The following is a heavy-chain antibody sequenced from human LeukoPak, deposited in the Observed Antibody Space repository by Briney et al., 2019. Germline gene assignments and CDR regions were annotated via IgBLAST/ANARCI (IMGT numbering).Heavy chain of an antibody. V-gene: IGHV3-23*01. CDR3: AKDVGARNDY. CDR2: ISGSGGST. Sequence: TGGSLRLSCAASGFTFSSYAMSWVRQAPGKGLEGGSAISGSGGSTYYADSVKGRFTISRDNSKNTLYLQMNSLRAEDTAVYYCAKDVGARNDYWGQGTLVTVSS. J-gene: IGHJ4*02. CDR1: GFTFSSYA.